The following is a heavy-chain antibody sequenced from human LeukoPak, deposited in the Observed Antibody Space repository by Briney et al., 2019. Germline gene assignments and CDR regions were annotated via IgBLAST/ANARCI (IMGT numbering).Heavy chain of an antibody. CDR1: GFSFSSYG. Sequence: GGSLRLSCAASGFSFSSYGMHWVRQSPGKGLEWVAVIWYDGSNKYYADSVKGRFTISRDNSKNTLYLQMNSLRAEDTAVYYCAIFGGYSYGGRYFDYWGQGTLVTVSS. D-gene: IGHD5-18*01. V-gene: IGHV3-30*02. CDR2: IWYDGSNK. J-gene: IGHJ4*02. CDR3: AIFGGYSYGGRYFDY.